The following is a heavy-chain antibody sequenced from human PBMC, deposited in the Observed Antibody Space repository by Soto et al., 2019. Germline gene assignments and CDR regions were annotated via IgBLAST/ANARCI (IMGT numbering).Heavy chain of an antibody. J-gene: IGHJ4*02. D-gene: IGHD1-26*01. CDR2: IRSGDGDT. CDR1: GFTFPIYA. CDR3: AKVGGPILANYFRS. V-gene: IGHV3-23*01. Sequence: QLLESGGDLVQPGGSLRLSCAASGFTFPIYATNWVRQAPGKGLEWVSAIRSGDGDTFYADAVKGRFTISRDTSKNTLYLQMNSLRVEDPAVYYCAKVGGPILANYFRSGGQGTLVTVSS.